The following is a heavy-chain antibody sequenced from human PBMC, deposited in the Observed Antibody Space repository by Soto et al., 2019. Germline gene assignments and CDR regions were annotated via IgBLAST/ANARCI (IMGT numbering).Heavy chain of an antibody. Sequence: SETLSLTCTVSGGSISSYYWSWIRQPPGKGLEWIGYIYYSGSTNYNPSLKSRVTISVDTSKNQFSLKLSSVTAADTAVYYCARNQYYDFLSGYYGMWFDPWGQGTLVTVSS. D-gene: IGHD3-3*01. V-gene: IGHV4-59*01. CDR2: IYYSGST. J-gene: IGHJ5*02. CDR3: ARNQYYDFLSGYYGMWFDP. CDR1: GGSISSYY.